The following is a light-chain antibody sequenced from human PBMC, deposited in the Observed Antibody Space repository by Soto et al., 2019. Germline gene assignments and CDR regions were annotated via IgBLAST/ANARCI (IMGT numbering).Light chain of an antibody. CDR2: EVN. J-gene: IGLJ2*01. CDR3: SSFTSSSTVI. Sequence: QSALTQPASLSGSPGQSITLSCTGTSSDVGGYKYVSWYQQHPGKAPRLMIYEVNNRPSGVSNRFSGSKSGNTASLTISGLRAQDEADYYCSSFTSSSTVIFGGGTKVTVL. V-gene: IGLV2-14*01. CDR1: SSDVGGYKY.